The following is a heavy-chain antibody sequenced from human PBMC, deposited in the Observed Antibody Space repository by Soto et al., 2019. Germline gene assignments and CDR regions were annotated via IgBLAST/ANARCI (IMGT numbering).Heavy chain of an antibody. CDR2: INHSGSV. V-gene: IGHV4-34*01. CDR1: GGSFTNYY. D-gene: IGHD5-12*01. CDR3: CGWVSGNWFDP. Sequence: SETLSLTCAVYGGSFTNYYWSWIRQPPGKGLEWIGEINHSGSVKYNPSLRSRVTLSVDTSKHQFYLNLSSVTAADTAIYYCCGWVSGNWFDPWAQGTLVTVSS. J-gene: IGHJ5*02.